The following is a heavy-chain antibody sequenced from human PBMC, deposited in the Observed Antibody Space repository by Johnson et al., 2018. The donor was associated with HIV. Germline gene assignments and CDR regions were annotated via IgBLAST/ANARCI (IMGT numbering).Heavy chain of an antibody. CDR1: GFTFSSYW. CDR3: ARDTKSGSYLEGTGAFDI. D-gene: IGHD3-10*01. V-gene: IGHV3-64*01. J-gene: IGHJ3*02. CDR2: ISSNGGST. Sequence: MLLVESGGGVVRPGGSLRLSCAASGFTFSSYWMSWVRQAPGKGLEYVSAISSNGGSTYYANSVKGRFTISRDNSKNTLYLQMGSLRAEDMAVYYCARDTKSGSYLEGTGAFDIWGQGTMVTVSS.